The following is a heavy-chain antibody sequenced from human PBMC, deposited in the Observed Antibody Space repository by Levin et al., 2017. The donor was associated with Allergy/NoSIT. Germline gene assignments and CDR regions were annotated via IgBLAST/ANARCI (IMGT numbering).Heavy chain of an antibody. J-gene: IGHJ6*02. D-gene: IGHD6-13*01. CDR3: AKESLGQQLKNYYYYYGMDV. CDR2: ISYDGSNK. V-gene: IGHV3-30*18. CDR1: GFTFSSYG. Sequence: GESLKISCAASGFTFSSYGMHWVRQAPGKGLEWVAVISYDGSNKYYADSVKGRFTISRDNSKNTLYLQMNSLRAEDTAVYYCAKESLGQQLKNYYYYYGMDVWGQGTTVTVSS.